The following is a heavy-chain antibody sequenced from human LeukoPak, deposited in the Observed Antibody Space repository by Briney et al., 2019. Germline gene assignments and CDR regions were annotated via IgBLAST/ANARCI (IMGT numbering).Heavy chain of an antibody. J-gene: IGHJ6*03. CDR2: IRSKAYGGTT. V-gene: IGHV3-49*03. D-gene: IGHD6-6*01. CDR3: TREYSSSSLDYYYYMDV. CDR1: GFTFGDYA. Sequence: GGSLRLSCTASGFTFGDYAMSWFRQAPGKGLEWVSFIRSKAYGGTTEYAASVKGRFTISRDDSKSIAYLQMNSLKTEDTAVYYCTREYSSSSLDYYYYMDVWGKGTTVTVSS.